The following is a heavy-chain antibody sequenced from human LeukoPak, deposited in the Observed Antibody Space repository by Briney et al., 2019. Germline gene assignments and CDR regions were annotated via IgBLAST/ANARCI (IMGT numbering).Heavy chain of an antibody. CDR3: ARGLVYYGMDV. J-gene: IGHJ6*02. Sequence: SETLSLTCTVSGGSVSSGSYYWSWIRQPPGKGLEWIGYIYYSGSTNYNPSLKNRVTISVDTSKNQFSLKLSSVTAADTAVYYCARGLVYYGMDVWGQGTTVTVSS. CDR2: IYYSGST. CDR1: GGSVSSGSYY. V-gene: IGHV4-61*01. D-gene: IGHD6-6*01.